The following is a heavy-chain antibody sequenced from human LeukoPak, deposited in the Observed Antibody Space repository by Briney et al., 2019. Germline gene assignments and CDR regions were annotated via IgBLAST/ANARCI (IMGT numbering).Heavy chain of an antibody. J-gene: IGHJ3*02. CDR3: AVNSTKHTFDI. D-gene: IGHD1-1*01. CDR2: IYYSGGT. V-gene: IGHV4-59*08. Sequence: ASETLSLTCTVSGGSMSPFYWSWIRQSPGKGLEWIGSIYYSGGTNYNPSLKSRATISVDTSKNQFSLELSSVTAADTAVYYCAVNSTKHTFDIWGQGTMVTVSS. CDR1: GGSMSPFY.